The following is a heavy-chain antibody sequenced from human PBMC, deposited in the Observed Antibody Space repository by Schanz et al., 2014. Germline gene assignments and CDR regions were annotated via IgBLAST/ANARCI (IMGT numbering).Heavy chain of an antibody. Sequence: VQLVESGGGVVQPGRSLRLSCVASGFTFSSYDVFWVRQAPGKGLLWVSSISGTGGDSTYYADSVKGRFTISRDNSKNTLYLQMNSLRAEDTAVYYCAKGRFGELSAFDIWGQGTMVTVSS. D-gene: IGHD3-10*01. V-gene: IGHV3-23*04. CDR1: GFTFSSYD. CDR3: AKGRFGELSAFDI. J-gene: IGHJ3*02. CDR2: ISGTGGDST.